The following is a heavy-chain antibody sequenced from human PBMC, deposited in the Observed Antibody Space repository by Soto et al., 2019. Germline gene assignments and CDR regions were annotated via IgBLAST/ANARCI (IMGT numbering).Heavy chain of an antibody. J-gene: IGHJ4*02. D-gene: IGHD6-13*01. Sequence: QVQLVQSGAEVKKPGSSVKVSCKPSGVTFSTYVINWVRQAPGQGLEWMGCIIPISGTPNYAQKFQDRVTITADESTSTAYMELSSLRSADTAVYYCALSSTSDYWGQGTLVTVSS. V-gene: IGHV1-69*01. CDR2: IIPISGTP. CDR3: ALSSTSDY. CDR1: GVTFSTYV.